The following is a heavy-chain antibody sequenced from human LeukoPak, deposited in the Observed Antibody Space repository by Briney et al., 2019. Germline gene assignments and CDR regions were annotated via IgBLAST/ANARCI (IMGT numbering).Heavy chain of an antibody. CDR3: AQEANAFDV. CDR2: TYYRSKWYN. Sequence: EWLGRTYYRSKWYNDYAVSVKSRITINPDTSKNQFSLQLNSVTPEDTAVYYCAQEANAFDVWGQGTVVTVSS. J-gene: IGHJ3*01. V-gene: IGHV6-1*01.